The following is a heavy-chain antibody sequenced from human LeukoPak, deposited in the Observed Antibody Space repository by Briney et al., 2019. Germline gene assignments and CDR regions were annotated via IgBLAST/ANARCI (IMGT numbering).Heavy chain of an antibody. Sequence: SETLSLTCAVSGYSISSGYYWGWNRQPPGKGLEWIGSIYHSGSTYYNPSLKSRVTISVDTSKNQFSLKLSSVTAADTAVYYCARDSSSWMFDYWGQGTLVTVSS. CDR1: GYSISSGYY. J-gene: IGHJ4*02. CDR2: IYHSGST. D-gene: IGHD6-13*01. CDR3: ARDSSSWMFDY. V-gene: IGHV4-38-2*02.